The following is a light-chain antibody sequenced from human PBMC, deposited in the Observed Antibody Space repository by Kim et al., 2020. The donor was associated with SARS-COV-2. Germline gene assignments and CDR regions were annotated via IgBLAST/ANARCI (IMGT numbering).Light chain of an antibody. CDR3: QSYDSSLSSYI. J-gene: IGLJ1*01. V-gene: IGLV1-40*01. Sequence: RVTISCTGSSSNIRAGYDVHWYQQLPGTAPKLLIYGNSNRPSGVPDRFSGSKSGTSASLAITGLQAEDEADYYCQSYDSSLSSYIFGTGTKVTVL. CDR1: SSNIRAGYD. CDR2: GNS.